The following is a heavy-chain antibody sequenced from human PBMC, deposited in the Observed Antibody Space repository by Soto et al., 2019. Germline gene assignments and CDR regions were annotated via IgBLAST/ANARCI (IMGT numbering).Heavy chain of an antibody. CDR2: ISYSGST. V-gene: IGHV4-31*03. CDR1: GGSISSGGYY. CDR3: ATSNWFDP. J-gene: IGHJ5*02. Sequence: SETLSLTCTVSGGSISSGGYYWSWIRQHPGKGLEWIGYISYSGSTHYNPSLKGRVTISADTSKNQFSLKGSSVTAADTAVYYCATSNWFDPWGQGTLVTVSS.